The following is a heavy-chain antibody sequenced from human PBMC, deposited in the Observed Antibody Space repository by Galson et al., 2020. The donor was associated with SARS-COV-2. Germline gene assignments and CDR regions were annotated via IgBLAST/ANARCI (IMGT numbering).Heavy chain of an antibody. Sequence: GGSLRLSCAASGFTFSNYWMTWVRQAPGKGLEWVANINQDESERYYVDSVKGRFTISRDNAKNSLSLQMNSLRAEDTAGYFCATDRGGEGSVVGPAGSNYWCHGTLVNVSS. J-gene: IGHJ4*01. CDR3: ATDRGGEGSVVGPAGSNY. CDR2: INQDESER. V-gene: IGHV3-7*01. D-gene: IGHD2-2*01. CDR1: GFTFSNYW.